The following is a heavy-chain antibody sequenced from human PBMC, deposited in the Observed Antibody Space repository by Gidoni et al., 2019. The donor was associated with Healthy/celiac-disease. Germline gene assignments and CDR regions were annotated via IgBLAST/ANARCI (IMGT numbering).Heavy chain of an antibody. J-gene: IGHJ3*02. D-gene: IGHD3-3*01. CDR2: IIPIFGTA. V-gene: IGHV1-69*01. CDR1: GGTFSSYA. CDR3: ARGEVAAGAITIFGPSAFDI. Sequence: QVQLVQSGAEVKKPGSSVKVSCKASGGTFSSYAISWVRQAPGQGLEWMGGIIPIFGTANYAQKFQGRVTITADESTSTAYMELSSLRSEDTAVYYCARGEVAAGAITIFGPSAFDIWGQGTMVTVSS.